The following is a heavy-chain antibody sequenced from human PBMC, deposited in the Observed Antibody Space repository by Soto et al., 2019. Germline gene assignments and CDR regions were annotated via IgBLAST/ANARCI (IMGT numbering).Heavy chain of an antibody. CDR3: ARLPKGSLVTA. D-gene: IGHD2-21*02. CDR1: GFRFSDHS. J-gene: IGHJ4*02. Sequence: LRLSCVASGFRFSDHSMTWVRQSPGKGLQWIAYISSSSDNIYYAESVRGRFTVSRDNAKNALFLEMNSLRDDDTATYYCARLPKGSLVTAWGQGTRVTVSS. V-gene: IGHV3-48*02. CDR2: ISSSSDNI.